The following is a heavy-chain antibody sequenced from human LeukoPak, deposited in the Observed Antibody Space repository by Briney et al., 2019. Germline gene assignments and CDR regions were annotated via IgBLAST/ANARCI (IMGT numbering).Heavy chain of an antibody. V-gene: IGHV3-23*01. CDR1: GFTFSIYA. Sequence: GGSLRLSCAASGFTFSIYAMTWVRQTPGKGLEWVSAISGSGGSTYYADSVKGRFTISRDNSKNTLYLQMNSLRAEDTAVYYCAKNRRRGVLWGQGTLVTVSS. CDR2: ISGSGGST. J-gene: IGHJ4*02. CDR3: AKNRRRGVL. D-gene: IGHD3-10*01.